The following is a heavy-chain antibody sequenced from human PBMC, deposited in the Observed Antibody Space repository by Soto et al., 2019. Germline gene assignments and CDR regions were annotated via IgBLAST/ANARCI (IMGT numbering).Heavy chain of an antibody. Sequence: EVQLLESGGGLVQPGGSLRLSCAASGFTFNNYAMSWVRQAPGKGLEWVSIVTGSGSATDYADSVKGRFTISRDKSKDTLFLQMNSLRVDDTAVYYCAKTGGSYWGFDYWGQGTLVTVSS. D-gene: IGHD1-26*01. CDR2: VTGSGSAT. V-gene: IGHV3-23*01. CDR3: AKTGGSYWGFDY. J-gene: IGHJ4*02. CDR1: GFTFNNYA.